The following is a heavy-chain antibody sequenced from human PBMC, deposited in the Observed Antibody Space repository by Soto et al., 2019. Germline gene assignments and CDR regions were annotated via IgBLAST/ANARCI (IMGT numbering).Heavy chain of an antibody. V-gene: IGHV4-30-4*02. CDR1: GASISSDDNS. D-gene: IGHD5-18*01. J-gene: IGHJ4*02. CDR3: VRVRGFSCPYFDS. CDR2: IYNFGTS. Sequence: SETLSLTCTFSGASISSDDNSWGWIRQPRGQCLEWIVYIYNFGTSINSPSLQSRVSMSLDTSKSQFSLRLNSTTEADTALYFCVRVRGFSCPYFDSWGQGALVTVSS.